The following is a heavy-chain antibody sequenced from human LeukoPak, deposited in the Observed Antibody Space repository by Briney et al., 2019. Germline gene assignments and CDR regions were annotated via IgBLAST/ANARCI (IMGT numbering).Heavy chain of an antibody. CDR3: ARVLRFFQKPFDY. V-gene: IGHV3-21*01. Sequence: PGGSLRLSCAASGFSFSSYAMNWVRQAPGKGPEWVSSISAASAYIFYADSLKGRFTISRDNAKNSLYLQVNSLRVEDTAVYYCARVLRFFQKPFDYWGQGTLVTVSS. D-gene: IGHD3-3*01. CDR1: GFSFSSYA. CDR2: ISAASAYI. J-gene: IGHJ4*02.